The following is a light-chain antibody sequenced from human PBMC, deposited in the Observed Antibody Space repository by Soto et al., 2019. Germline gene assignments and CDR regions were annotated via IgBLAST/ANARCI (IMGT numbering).Light chain of an antibody. CDR3: SSYTGGDTVI. CDR1: SSDVGGYKF. J-gene: IGLJ2*01. CDR2: EVS. V-gene: IGLV2-14*03. Sequence: QSALTQPASVSGSLGQSITLSCTGTSSDVGGYKFVSWYQQHPGKAPKLMIYEVSYRPSGVSYRFSGSKSGNTASLTISGLQAADEADYYCSSYTGGDTVIFGGGTKLTVL.